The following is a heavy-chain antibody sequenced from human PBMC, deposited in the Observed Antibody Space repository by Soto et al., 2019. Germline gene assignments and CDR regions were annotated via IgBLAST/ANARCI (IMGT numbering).Heavy chain of an antibody. D-gene: IGHD3-22*01. CDR2: MNPNSGNT. CDR1: GYTFTSYD. J-gene: IGHJ2*01. Sequence: QVQLVQSGAEVKKPGASVKVSCKASGYTFTSYDINWVRQATGQGLEWMGWMNPNSGNTGYAQKFQGRVTMTSITSISTAYMELSSLRSEDTAVYYCARGRGGRYYESSGYYRRYFDLWGRGTLFTVSS. CDR3: ARGRGGRYYESSGYYRRYFDL. V-gene: IGHV1-8*01.